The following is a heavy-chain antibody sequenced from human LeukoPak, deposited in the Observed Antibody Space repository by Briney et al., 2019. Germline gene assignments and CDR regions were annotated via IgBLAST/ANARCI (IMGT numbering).Heavy chain of an antibody. CDR3: ASKGGN. CDR1: GFTFSDYY. J-gene: IGHJ4*02. V-gene: IGHV3-11*03. Sequence: PGGSLRFSCAASGFTFSDYYMNWIRQAPGKGLEWISYISSSGSSTRYADSVKGRFTISRDNTRNSLYLQMTSLRADDTAVYYCASKGGNWGQGTLVTVSS. D-gene: IGHD2-15*01. CDR2: ISSSGSST.